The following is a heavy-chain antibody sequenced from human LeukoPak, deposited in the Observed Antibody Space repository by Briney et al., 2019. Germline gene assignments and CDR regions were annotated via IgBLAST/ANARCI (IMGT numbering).Heavy chain of an antibody. CDR3: ARTTYYYDSSGYYTQDAFDI. J-gene: IGHJ3*02. V-gene: IGHV7-4-1*02. CDR2: INTNTGNP. Sequence: ASVKVSCKASGYTFTSYAMNWVRQAPGQGLEWMGWINTNTGNPTYAQGFTGRFVFSLDTSVSTAYLQISSLKAEDTAVYYCARTTYYYDSSGYYTQDAFDIWGQGTMVTVSS. D-gene: IGHD3-22*01. CDR1: GYTFTSYA.